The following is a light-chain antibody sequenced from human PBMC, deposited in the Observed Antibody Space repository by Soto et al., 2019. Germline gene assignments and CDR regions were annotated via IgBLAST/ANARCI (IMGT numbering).Light chain of an antibody. CDR1: QSVSGN. CDR3: QQYNNWPPLT. J-gene: IGKJ1*01. CDR2: GAS. V-gene: IGKV3-15*01. Sequence: EIVMTQSPATLSVSPGERATLSCRASQSVSGNLAWYQQKPGQAPRLLIYGASTRATGIPARFSGSGSGTELTLTISSLQSEDFAVYYCQQYNNWPPLTFGQGTKVEIK.